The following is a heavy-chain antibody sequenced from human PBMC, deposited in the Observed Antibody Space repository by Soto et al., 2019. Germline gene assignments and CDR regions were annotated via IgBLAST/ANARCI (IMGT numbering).Heavy chain of an antibody. V-gene: IGHV4-59*01. CDR2: IYYSGST. CDR1: GGSISSYY. CDR3: ARDRGYGDYDYYYYMDV. J-gene: IGHJ6*03. Sequence: SETLSLTCTVSGGSISSYYWSWIRQPPGKGLEWIGYIYYSGSTNYNPSLKSRVTISVDTSKNQFSLKLSSVTTADTAVYYCARDRGYGDYDYYYYMDVWGKGTTVTVSS. D-gene: IGHD4-17*01.